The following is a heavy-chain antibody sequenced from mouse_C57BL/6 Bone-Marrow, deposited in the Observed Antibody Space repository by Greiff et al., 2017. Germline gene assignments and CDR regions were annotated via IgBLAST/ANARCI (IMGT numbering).Heavy chain of an antibody. CDR2: INPSSGYT. V-gene: IGHV1-4*01. CDR1: GYTFTSYT. J-gene: IGHJ3*01. D-gene: IGHD2-4*01. Sequence: QVTLKESGAELARPGASVKMSCKASGYTFTSYTMHWVQQRPGQGLEWIGYINPSSGYTKYNQKFKDKATLTADKSSSTAYMQLSSLTSEDSAVYYCARLYYDYDGFAYWGQGTLVTVSA. CDR3: ARLYYDYDGFAY.